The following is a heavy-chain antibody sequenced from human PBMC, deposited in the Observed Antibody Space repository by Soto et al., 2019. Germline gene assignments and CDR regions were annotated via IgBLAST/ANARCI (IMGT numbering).Heavy chain of an antibody. Sequence: QLQLQESGPGLVKPSETLSLSCTVSGGSITSSFYLGWIRQPPGKGLEWIGSIYGTGNTYYNPSLKGRVTISADTSKNQFSLNLISVTAADTAVYYCRSSSRYSTDVWGQGATVTGSS. CDR3: RSSSRYSTDV. CDR2: IYGTGNT. J-gene: IGHJ6*02. D-gene: IGHD6-13*01. CDR1: GGSITSSFY. V-gene: IGHV4-39*01.